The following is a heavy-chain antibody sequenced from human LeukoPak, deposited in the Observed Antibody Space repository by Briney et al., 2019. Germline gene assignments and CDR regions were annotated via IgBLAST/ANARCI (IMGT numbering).Heavy chain of an antibody. J-gene: IGHJ4*02. CDR2: ISSSGSYI. CDR3: ARSDCGGDCRNDY. D-gene: IGHD2-21*02. V-gene: IGHV3-21*01. Sequence: GGSLRLSCAASGFTFSIYSMDWVRQAPGKGLEWVSSISSSGSYIYYADSLKGRFTISRDNAKNSLYLQMNSLRAEDTAVYYCARSDCGGDCRNDYWGQGTLVTVSS. CDR1: GFTFSIYS.